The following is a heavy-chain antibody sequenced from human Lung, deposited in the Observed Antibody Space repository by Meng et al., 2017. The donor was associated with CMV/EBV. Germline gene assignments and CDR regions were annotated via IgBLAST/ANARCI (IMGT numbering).Heavy chain of an antibody. V-gene: IGHV4-39*07. J-gene: IGHJ6*02. CDR2: IYYSGST. Sequence: SETLSLTCTVSGGSISSSSYYWGWIRQPPGKGLEWIGSIYYSGSTYYNPSLKSRVTISVDTSKNQFSLKLSSVTAEDTAVYYCARDVSPRSSAYFAIYYFYALDVWGQGTTVTVSS. CDR1: GGSISSSSYY. D-gene: IGHD2-21*01. CDR3: ARDVSPRSSAYFAIYYFYALDV.